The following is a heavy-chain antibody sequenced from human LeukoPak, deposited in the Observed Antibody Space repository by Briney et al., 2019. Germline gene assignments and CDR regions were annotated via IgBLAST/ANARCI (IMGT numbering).Heavy chain of an antibody. CDR2: IYSGGNT. Sequence: GGSLRLSCAASGFIVSSNYMSWVRQAPGKGLEWVSVIYSGGNTHYTDSVKGRFTISRDNSKNTLYLQMNSLRAEDTAVYYCAYQVPIRGVSVDYWGQGTLVTVSS. D-gene: IGHD3-10*01. CDR1: GFIVSSNY. J-gene: IGHJ4*02. V-gene: IGHV3-66*01. CDR3: AYQVPIRGVSVDY.